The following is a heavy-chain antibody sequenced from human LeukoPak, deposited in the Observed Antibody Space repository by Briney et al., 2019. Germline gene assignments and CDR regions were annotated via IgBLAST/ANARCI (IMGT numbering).Heavy chain of an antibody. J-gene: IGHJ4*02. Sequence: LSLTCSVSGGSMIGAYWSWFRQAPGKGLEWVSAISGSGGSTYYAGSVKGRFTISRDNSKNTLYLQMNSLRAEDTAVYYCAKAGYLIWGQGTLVTVSS. CDR1: GGSMIGAY. CDR3: AKAGYLI. V-gene: IGHV3-23*01. D-gene: IGHD2-15*01. CDR2: ISGSGGST.